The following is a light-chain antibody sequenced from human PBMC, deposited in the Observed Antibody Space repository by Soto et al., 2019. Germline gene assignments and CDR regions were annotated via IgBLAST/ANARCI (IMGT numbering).Light chain of an antibody. CDR3: QAWDSSTVV. J-gene: IGLJ2*01. V-gene: IGLV3-1*01. CDR1: KLGDKY. Sequence: SYELTQSPSVSVSPGQTASITCSGDKLGDKYGCWYQQKPGQSPALVIYQDSKRPSGIPERFSGSKSGNTATLTISGTQAMDEADYYCQAWDSSTVVFGGGTKLTVL. CDR2: QDS.